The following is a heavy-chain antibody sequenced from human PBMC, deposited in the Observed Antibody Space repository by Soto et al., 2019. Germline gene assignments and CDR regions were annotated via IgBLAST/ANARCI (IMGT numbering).Heavy chain of an antibody. D-gene: IGHD3-9*01. CDR3: AKTPTYYDILTGYPYNWFDP. CDR1: GFTFSSYE. Sequence: PGGSLRLSCAASGFTFSSYEMNWVRQAPGKGLEWVSAISGSGGSTYYADSVKGRFTISRDNSKNTLYLQMNSLRAEDTAVYYCAKTPTYYDILTGYPYNWFDPWGQGTLVTVSS. CDR2: ISGSGGST. J-gene: IGHJ5*02. V-gene: IGHV3-23*01.